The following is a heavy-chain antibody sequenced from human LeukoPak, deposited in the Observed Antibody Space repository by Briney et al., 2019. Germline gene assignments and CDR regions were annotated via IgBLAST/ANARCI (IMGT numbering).Heavy chain of an antibody. Sequence: GGSLRLSCAASGFTFSSYAMSWVRQAPGKGLEWVSSISGSGGSTYYADSVQGRFTISRDKSKNTLYLQMNNLRAEDTAVYYCATPLLSRGPNPKNDYWGQGTLVTVSS. CDR2: ISGSGGST. J-gene: IGHJ4*02. V-gene: IGHV3-23*01. D-gene: IGHD2/OR15-2a*01. CDR1: GFTFSSYA. CDR3: ATPLLSRGPNPKNDY.